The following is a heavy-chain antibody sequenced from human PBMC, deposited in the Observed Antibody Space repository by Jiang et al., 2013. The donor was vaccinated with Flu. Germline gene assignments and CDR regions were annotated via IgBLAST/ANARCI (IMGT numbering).Heavy chain of an antibody. J-gene: IGHJ6*02. Sequence: PGLVKPSETLSLTCTVSGGSISSSSYYWGWIRQPPGKGLEWIGSIYYSGSTYYNPSLKSRVTISVDTSKNQFSLKLSSVTAADTAVYYCATRTTVVTPDYYGMDVWGQGTTVTVSS. CDR2: IYYSGST. V-gene: IGHV4-39*01. CDR3: ATRTTVVTPDYYGMDV. CDR1: GGSISSSSYY. D-gene: IGHD4-23*01.